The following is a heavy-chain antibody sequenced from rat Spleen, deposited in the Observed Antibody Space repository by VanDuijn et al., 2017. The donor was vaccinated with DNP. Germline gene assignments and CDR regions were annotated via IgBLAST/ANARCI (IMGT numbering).Heavy chain of an antibody. CDR3: ARWGYGNYYVMDA. CDR1: GYSITSNY. J-gene: IGHJ4*01. D-gene: IGHD1-11*01. Sequence: EVLLQESGPGLVKPSQSLSLTCSVTGYSITSNYWGWIRKFPGNKMEWIGHISYIGSTSYHPSLKSRISITRDTSNNQFFLQLNSVTTEDTATYYCARWGYGNYYVMDAWGQGTSVTVSS. V-gene: IGHV3-1*01. CDR2: ISYIGST.